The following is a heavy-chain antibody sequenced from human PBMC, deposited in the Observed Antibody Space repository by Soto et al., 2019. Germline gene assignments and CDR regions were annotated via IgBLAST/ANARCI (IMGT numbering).Heavy chain of an antibody. Sequence: QVQLVQSGAEVKKPGSSVKVSCQASGGAFSSHVISLVRQAPGQGLEWMGGIIPVFGTTNYAQKFQGRVTVTADTSTNTDSMELSSLSFDDTAVYFWARPGGEEWLLSNWFDSWGQGTLVTVSS. J-gene: IGHJ5*01. CDR3: ARPGGEEWLLSNWFDS. V-gene: IGHV1-69*06. CDR2: IIPVFGTT. CDR1: GGAFSSHV. D-gene: IGHD3-3*01.